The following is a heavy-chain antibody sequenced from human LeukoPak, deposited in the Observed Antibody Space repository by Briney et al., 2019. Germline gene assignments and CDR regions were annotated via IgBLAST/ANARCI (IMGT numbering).Heavy chain of an antibody. CDR2: ISGTGYNT. Sequence: GGSLRLSCAASGFTCSIYAMNWVRKAPGKGLEWVSNISGTGYNTYYGDSVEGRFTIHRDNSNNTLYLQMHSLRAEDAAVYFCANDLTSSRGGYDLYYACDIWGQGTMVSVS. D-gene: IGHD3-22*01. V-gene: IGHV3-23*01. CDR1: GFTCSIYA. J-gene: IGHJ3*02. CDR3: ANDLTSSRGGYDLYYACDI.